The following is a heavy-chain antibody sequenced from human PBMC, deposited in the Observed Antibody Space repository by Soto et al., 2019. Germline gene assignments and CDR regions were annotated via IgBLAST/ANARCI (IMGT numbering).Heavy chain of an antibody. Sequence: SETLSLTCAVYGGSFSGYYWSRIRQPPGKGLEWIGEINHSGSTNYNPSLKSRVTISVDTSKNQFSLKLSSVTAADTAVYYCARAPLTYYDFWSGYSWFDPWGQGTLVTVSS. J-gene: IGHJ5*02. D-gene: IGHD3-3*01. CDR3: ARAPLTYYDFWSGYSWFDP. V-gene: IGHV4-34*01. CDR2: INHSGST. CDR1: GGSFSGYY.